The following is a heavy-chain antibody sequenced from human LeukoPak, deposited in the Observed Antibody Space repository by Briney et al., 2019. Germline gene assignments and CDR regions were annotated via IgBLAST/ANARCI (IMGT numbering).Heavy chain of an antibody. Sequence: PGGSLRLSCAASGFTFSRYSMNWVRQAPGKGLEWVSYISSSSSTIYYADSVKGRFTISRDNAKNSLYLQMNSLRAEDTSVYYCASLTPLGLRFWEWKKDNWGQGPLVTVSS. CDR2: ISSSSSTI. CDR3: ASLTPLGLRFWEWKKDN. D-gene: IGHD3-3*01. CDR1: GFTFSRYS. V-gene: IGHV3-48*04. J-gene: IGHJ4*02.